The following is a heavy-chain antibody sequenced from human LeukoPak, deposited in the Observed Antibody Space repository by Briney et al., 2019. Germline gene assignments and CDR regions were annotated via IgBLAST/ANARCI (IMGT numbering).Heavy chain of an antibody. CDR1: GFTFSSYA. Sequence: PGGSLRLSCAASGFTFSSYAMSWVRQAPGKGLEWVSAISGSGGSTYYADSVKGRFTISRDNSKNTLYLQMNRLRAEDTAVYYCAKDATPLLLWFGESVFGYFDYWGQGTLVTVSS. J-gene: IGHJ4*02. CDR2: ISGSGGST. V-gene: IGHV3-23*01. CDR3: AKDATPLLLWFGESVFGYFDY. D-gene: IGHD3-10*01.